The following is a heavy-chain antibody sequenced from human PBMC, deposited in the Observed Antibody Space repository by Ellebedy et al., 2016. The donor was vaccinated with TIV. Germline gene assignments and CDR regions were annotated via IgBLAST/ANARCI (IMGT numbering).Heavy chain of an antibody. D-gene: IGHD5-24*01. CDR2: INSGSSSI. CDR1: GFTFSSYS. V-gene: IGHV3-48*01. CDR3: ARDQMATIPY. Sequence: GESLKISCAASGFTFSSYSMNWVRQAPGKGLEWISYINSGSSSIYYADSVKGRFTISRDNAKNSRYLQINSLRAEDTAVHYCARDQMATIPYWGQGTLVTVSS. J-gene: IGHJ4*02.